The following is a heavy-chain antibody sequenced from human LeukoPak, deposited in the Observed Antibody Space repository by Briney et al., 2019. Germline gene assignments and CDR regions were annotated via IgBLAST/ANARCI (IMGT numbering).Heavy chain of an antibody. CDR1: GFTFSSYG. CDR2: IWYDGSNK. Sequence: GGSLRLSCAASGFTFSSYGMHWVRQAPGKGLEWVAVIWYDGSNKYYADSVKGRFTISRDNSKNTLYLQMNSLRAEDTAVYYCAKGRRPYSSSWFPLDYWGQGTLVTVSS. CDR3: AKGRRPYSSSWFPLDY. J-gene: IGHJ4*02. V-gene: IGHV3-33*06. D-gene: IGHD6-13*01.